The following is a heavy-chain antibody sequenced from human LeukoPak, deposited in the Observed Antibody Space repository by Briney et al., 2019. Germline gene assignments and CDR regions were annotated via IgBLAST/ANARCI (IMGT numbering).Heavy chain of an antibody. V-gene: IGHV4-34*01. CDR2: INHSGST. J-gene: IGHJ4*02. D-gene: IGHD6-13*01. CDR3: ARASHRRSWADY. Sequence: PSGTLSLTCAVYGGSFSGYYWSWIRQPPGKGLEWIGEINHSGSTNYNPSLKSRVTISVDTSKNQFSLKLSSMTAADTAVYYCARASHRRSWADYWGQGTLVTVSS. CDR1: GGSFSGYY.